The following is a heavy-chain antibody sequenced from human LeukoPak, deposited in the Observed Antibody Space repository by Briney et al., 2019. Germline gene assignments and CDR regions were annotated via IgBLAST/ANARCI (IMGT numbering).Heavy chain of an antibody. Sequence: GGSLRLSCTASGFPVSSNYMTWVRQAPGKGLEWVSVIYTGGNTDHADSVQGRFTLSRDNSKTTLYLHMNSLRVEDTAVYYCARGRPPYYFDYWGQGTLVTVSS. CDR1: GFPVSSNY. CDR2: IYTGGNT. V-gene: IGHV3-53*01. CDR3: ARGRPPYYFDY. J-gene: IGHJ4*02.